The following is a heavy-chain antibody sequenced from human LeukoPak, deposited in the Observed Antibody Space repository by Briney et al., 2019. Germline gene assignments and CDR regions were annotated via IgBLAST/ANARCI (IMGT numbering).Heavy chain of an antibody. D-gene: IGHD1-26*01. CDR3: ARASGSYDY. J-gene: IGHJ4*02. V-gene: IGHV3-48*04. Sequence: GGSLRLSCVAFGFNFTSDSFNWVRQAPGKGLEWVSYISSSGRSLHYTDSVKGRFTISRDNAKNSVYLQMNSLRAEDTAVYYCARASGSYDYWGQGTLVTVSS. CDR2: ISSSGRSL. CDR1: GFNFTSDS.